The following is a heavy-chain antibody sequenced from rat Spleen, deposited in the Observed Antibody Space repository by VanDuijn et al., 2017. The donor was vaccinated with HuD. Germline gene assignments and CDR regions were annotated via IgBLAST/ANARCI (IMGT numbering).Heavy chain of an antibody. Sequence: EVQLVESGGGLVQPGRSLKLSCAASGFTFSDYYMAWVRQAPTKGLEWVASIRYDGAVTYYRDSVKGRFTISRDNAKSSLYLQMDSLRSEDTATYYCTTVDRYWGHGVMVTVSS. V-gene: IGHV5-20*01. CDR3: TTVDRY. CDR2: IRYDGAVT. CDR1: GFTFSDYY. J-gene: IGHJ2*01.